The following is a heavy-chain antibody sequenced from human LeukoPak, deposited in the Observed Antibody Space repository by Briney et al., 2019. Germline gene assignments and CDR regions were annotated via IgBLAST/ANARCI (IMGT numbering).Heavy chain of an antibody. CDR1: GFTFSSHA. V-gene: IGHV3-23*01. CDR3: AGDAGVVAVHYLDR. CDR2: IGGAGGST. J-gene: IGHJ4*02. D-gene: IGHD2-15*01. Sequence: GGSLRLSCAASGFTFSSHAMAWVRQAPGKGLEWVSAIGGAGGSTYYADSVKGRFSISRDNSMNTLYLQMDNLGAEDTAIYYCAGDAGVVAVHYLDRWGQGTPVTVSS.